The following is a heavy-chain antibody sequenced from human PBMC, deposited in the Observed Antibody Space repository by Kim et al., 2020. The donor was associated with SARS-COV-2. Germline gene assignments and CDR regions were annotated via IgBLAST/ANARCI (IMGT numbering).Heavy chain of an antibody. V-gene: IGHV1-46*02. Sequence: ASVKVSCKASGYTFNSYYMHWVRQAPGQGLEWMGIINPSGGSTSYAQKFKGRVTMTRDTSTSTVYMELSSLRSEDTAVYYCARGSPVYYDILTGYYRDYWGQGTLVTVSS. CDR1: GYTFNSYY. J-gene: IGHJ4*02. CDR3: ARGSPVYYDILTGYYRDY. CDR2: INPSGGST. D-gene: IGHD3-9*01.